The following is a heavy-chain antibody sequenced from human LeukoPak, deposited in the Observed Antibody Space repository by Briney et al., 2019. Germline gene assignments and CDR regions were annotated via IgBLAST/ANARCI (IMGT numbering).Heavy chain of an antibody. Sequence: GGSLRLSCAASGFTFSSYAMSWVRQAPGKGLEWVSAISGSGGSTYYADSVKGRFTTSRDNSKNTLYLQMNSLRAEDTAVYYCAKASYGSGSYYFDYWGQGTLVTVSS. CDR2: ISGSGGST. CDR3: AKASYGSGSYYFDY. CDR1: GFTFSSYA. D-gene: IGHD3-10*01. J-gene: IGHJ4*02. V-gene: IGHV3-23*01.